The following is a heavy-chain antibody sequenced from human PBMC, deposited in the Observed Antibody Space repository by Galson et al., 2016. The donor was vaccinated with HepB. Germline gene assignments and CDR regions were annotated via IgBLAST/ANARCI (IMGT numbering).Heavy chain of an antibody. Sequence: SLRLSCAASGFTFDDYAMHWVRQAPGKGLECVALISHDGSDKFYAESVKGRFTISRDNSKNTLDLQMNSLSSDDTALYYCAKDREWLRSTSDGIDVWGQGTKVTVSS. CDR2: ISHDGSDK. CDR3: AKDREWLRSTSDGIDV. CDR1: GFTFDDYA. J-gene: IGHJ3*01. D-gene: IGHD3-3*01. V-gene: IGHV3-30*18.